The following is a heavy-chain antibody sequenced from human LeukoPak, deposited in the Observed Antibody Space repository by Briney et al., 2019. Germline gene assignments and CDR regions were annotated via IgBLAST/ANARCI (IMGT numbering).Heavy chain of an antibody. D-gene: IGHD6-13*01. J-gene: IGHJ6*02. CDR2: MNPNSGNT. Sequence: ASVKVSCKASGYTFTSYDINWVRQATGQGLEWMGWMNPNSGNTGYAQKFQGRVTMTRNTSISTAYMELSSLRSEDTAVYYCASPLYSSSWYGWSYYCGMDVWGQGTTVTVSS. V-gene: IGHV1-8*01. CDR1: GYTFTSYD. CDR3: ASPLYSSSWYGWSYYCGMDV.